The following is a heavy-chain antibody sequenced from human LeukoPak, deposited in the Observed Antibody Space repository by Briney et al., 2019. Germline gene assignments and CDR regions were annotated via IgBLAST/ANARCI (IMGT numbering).Heavy chain of an antibody. D-gene: IGHD2-15*01. CDR2: ISAYNGNT. CDR1: GYTFTSYS. J-gene: IGHJ3*02. V-gene: IGHV1-18*01. CDR3: ASVCSGGSCYTGGGAFDI. Sequence: ASVKVSCKASGYTFTSYSISWVRQAPGQGLEWMGWISAYNGNTNYAQKLQGRVTMTTDTSTSTAYMELRSLRSDDTAVYYCASVCSGGSCYTGGGAFDIWGQGTMVTVSS.